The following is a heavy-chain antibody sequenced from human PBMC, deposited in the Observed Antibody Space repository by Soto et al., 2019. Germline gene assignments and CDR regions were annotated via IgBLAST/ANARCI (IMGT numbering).Heavy chain of an antibody. V-gene: IGHV3-23*01. Sequence: GGSLRLSCAASGFTFSSYAMSWVRQAPGKGLEWVSAISGSGGSTYYADSVKGRFTISRDNAKNSLYLQMNSLRAEDTAVYYCAREGEGYNWNYVPYWGQGTLVTVSS. CDR2: ISGSGGST. CDR1: GFTFSSYA. J-gene: IGHJ4*02. D-gene: IGHD1-20*01. CDR3: AREGEGYNWNYVPY.